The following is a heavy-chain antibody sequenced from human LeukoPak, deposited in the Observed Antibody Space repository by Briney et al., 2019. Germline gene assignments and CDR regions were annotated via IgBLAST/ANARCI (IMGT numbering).Heavy chain of an antibody. J-gene: IGHJ5*02. D-gene: IGHD6-13*01. CDR2: IYYSGST. CDR1: GGSISSYY. CDR3: ARALEQQLVQGHWFDP. Sequence: PSETLSLTCTVSGGSISSYYWSWTRQPPGKGLEWIGYIYYSGSTNYNPSLKSRVTISVDTSKNQFSLRLSSVTAADTAVYYCARALEQQLVQGHWFDPWGQGTLVTVSS. V-gene: IGHV4-59*01.